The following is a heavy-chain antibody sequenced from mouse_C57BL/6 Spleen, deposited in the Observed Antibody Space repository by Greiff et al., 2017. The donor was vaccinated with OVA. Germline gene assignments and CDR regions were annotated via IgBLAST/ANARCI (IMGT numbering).Heavy chain of an antibody. D-gene: IGHD2-2*01. J-gene: IGHJ3*01. V-gene: IGHV5-17*01. Sequence: EVQRVESWGGLVKPGGSLKLSCAASGFTFSDYGMHWVRQAPEKGLEWVAYISSGSSTIYYADTVKGRCTISRDNAKNTRFLQMTSLRSEDTAMYYCARTPIYYGYDDFAYWGQGTLVTVSA. CDR3: ARTPIYYGYDDFAY. CDR2: ISSGSSTI. CDR1: GFTFSDYG.